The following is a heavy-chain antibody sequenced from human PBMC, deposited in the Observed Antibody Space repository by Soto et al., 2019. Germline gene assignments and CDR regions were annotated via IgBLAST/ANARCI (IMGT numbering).Heavy chain of an antibody. V-gene: IGHV4-31*03. CDR1: GGSISSGGYY. Sequence: PSETLSLTCTVSGGSISSGGYYWSWIRQHPGKGLEWIGYIYYSGSTYYNPSLKSRVTISVDTSKNQFSLRLSSVTAADTAVYYCARAKSNYQTFDHWGQGSQVTVSS. J-gene: IGHJ4*02. D-gene: IGHD4-4*01. CDR2: IYYSGST. CDR3: ARAKSNYQTFDH.